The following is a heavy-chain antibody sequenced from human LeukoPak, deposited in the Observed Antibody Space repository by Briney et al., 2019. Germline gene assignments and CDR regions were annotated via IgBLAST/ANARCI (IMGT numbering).Heavy chain of an antibody. CDR2: ISSSSSTI. CDR3: AREKRGYSYGYCLDY. J-gene: IGHJ4*02. Sequence: PGGSLRLSCAASGFTFSSYSMNWVRQAPGKGLEWVSYISSSSSTIYYADSVKGRFTISRDNAKNPLYLQMNSLRAEDTAVYYCAREKRGYSYGYCLDYWGQGTLVTVSS. D-gene: IGHD5-18*01. V-gene: IGHV3-48*01. CDR1: GFTFSSYS.